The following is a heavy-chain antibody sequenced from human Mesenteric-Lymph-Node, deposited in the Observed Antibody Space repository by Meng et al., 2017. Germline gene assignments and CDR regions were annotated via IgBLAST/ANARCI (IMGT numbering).Heavy chain of an antibody. CDR3: ARLDLGLAH. D-gene: IGHD3-16*01. CDR1: GGKFTSFV. J-gene: IGHJ4*02. V-gene: IGHV1-69*10. Sequence: QVQLVQSGAEVKKPGSSVKVSCKASGGKFTSFVFNWARQAPGQGLEWMGGIIPILGTTNYAEKFRGRLTISADTSARTAYMELTSLNSDDTAVYYCARLDLGLAHWGQGTLVTVSS. CDR2: IIPILGTT.